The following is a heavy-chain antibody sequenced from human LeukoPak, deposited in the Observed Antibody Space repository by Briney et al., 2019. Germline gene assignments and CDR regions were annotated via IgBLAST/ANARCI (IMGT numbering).Heavy chain of an antibody. CDR1: GGSISSGDYY. V-gene: IGHV4-30-4*01. Sequence: ASQTLSLTCTVSGGSISSGDYYWSWIRQPPGKGLEWIGYIYYSGSTYYNPSLKSRVTISVDTSKNQFSLKLSSVTAADTAVYYCARDRGVVPAPSYPYYYYYGMDVWGQGTTVTVSS. CDR2: IYYSGST. D-gene: IGHD2-2*01. CDR3: ARDRGVVPAPSYPYYYYYGMDV. J-gene: IGHJ6*02.